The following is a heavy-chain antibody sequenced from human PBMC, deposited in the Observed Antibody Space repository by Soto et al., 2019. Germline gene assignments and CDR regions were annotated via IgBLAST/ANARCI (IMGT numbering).Heavy chain of an antibody. CDR2: IRRKANSYTT. J-gene: IGHJ6*01. CDR3: AMLGGWSGGSNDMDV. Sequence: EVQLVESGGGLVQPGGSLRLSCAASGLIFSDYHMDWVRQAPGKGLEWVGRIRRKANSYTTEYAASVKGRFTISRDDSKYSLYLKMNSLKTEETAVYYCAMLGGWSGGSNDMDVWGQGTTVTVSS. D-gene: IGHD6-19*01. V-gene: IGHV3-72*01. CDR1: GLIFSDYH.